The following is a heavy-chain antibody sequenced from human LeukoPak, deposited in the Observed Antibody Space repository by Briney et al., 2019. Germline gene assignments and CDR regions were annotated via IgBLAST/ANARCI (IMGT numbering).Heavy chain of an antibody. J-gene: IGHJ4*02. Sequence: GGSLRLSCTVSGFTFSGYAMSWVRQAPGKGLEWVAAISCSGGSTYYADSVKGRFTISRDNSKNTLYLQMNSLRAEDTAVYYCAKAPWYSSGSTFFDYWVQGTLVTVSS. CDR1: GFTFSGYA. CDR3: AKAPWYSSGSTFFDY. V-gene: IGHV3-23*01. D-gene: IGHD6-19*01. CDR2: ISCSGGST.